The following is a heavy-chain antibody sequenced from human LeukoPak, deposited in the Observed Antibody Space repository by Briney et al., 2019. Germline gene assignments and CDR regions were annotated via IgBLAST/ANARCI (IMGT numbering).Heavy chain of an antibody. D-gene: IGHD6-19*01. CDR1: GYTFTLHG. V-gene: IGHV1-18*01. CDR3: ARDRRQWRTERAGDS. Sequence: ASVKVSCKASGYTFTLHGISWVRQAPGQGLEWMGWISGYSGNTNYAQNIQDRITLTTDTSTSTAYMELRSLRSDDTAVYYCARDRRQWRTERAGDSWGQGTLVIVSS. CDR2: ISGYSGNT. J-gene: IGHJ4*02.